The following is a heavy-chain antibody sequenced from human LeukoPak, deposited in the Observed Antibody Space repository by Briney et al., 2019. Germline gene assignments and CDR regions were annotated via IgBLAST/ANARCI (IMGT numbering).Heavy chain of an antibody. V-gene: IGHV4-4*02. Sequence: SETLSLTCAVSGGSISSSNWWSWVRQPPGKELEWIGEIYHSGSTKYNPSLKSRVTISVDKSKNQFTLKLSSVTAADTAVYYCARGRYGWLPFDYWGQGTLVTVSS. CDR2: IYHSGST. D-gene: IGHD3-16*01. CDR3: ARGRYGWLPFDY. J-gene: IGHJ4*02. CDR1: GGSISSSNW.